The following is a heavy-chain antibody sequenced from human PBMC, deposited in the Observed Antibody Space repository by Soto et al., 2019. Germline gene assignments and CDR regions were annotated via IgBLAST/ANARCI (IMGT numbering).Heavy chain of an antibody. CDR1: GFTFSSYA. Sequence: GGALRVSCADSGFTFSSYAMTWVRQAPGKGLEWVSDINNSGGATYYADSVKGRFTISRDNSKNTLYLQMNNLRAEETAVYYCAKKSTTFDYWGQGALVPVYS. CDR2: INNSGGAT. J-gene: IGHJ4*02. CDR3: AKKSTTFDY. V-gene: IGHV3-23*01. D-gene: IGHD1-1*01.